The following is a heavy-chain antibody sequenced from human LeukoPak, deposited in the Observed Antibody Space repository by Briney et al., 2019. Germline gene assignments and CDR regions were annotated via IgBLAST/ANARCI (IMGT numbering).Heavy chain of an antibody. Sequence: TXSGDSFSSXXXXXAWXXQPPXXXXXXXXSGDYSGGTYYNPSLESRVAISADMSKNQFSLKLTSVTGADTAVYYCARVGMVQRWMYYFDYWGQGTLVTVSS. J-gene: IGHJ4*02. D-gene: IGHD5-18*01. CDR1: GDSFSSXXXX. V-gene: IGHV4-39*07. CDR2: GDYSGGT. CDR3: ARVGMVQRWMYYFDY.